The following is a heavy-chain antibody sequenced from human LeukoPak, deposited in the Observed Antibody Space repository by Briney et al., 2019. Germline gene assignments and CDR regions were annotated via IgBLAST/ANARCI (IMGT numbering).Heavy chain of an antibody. CDR1: GFTFRSYE. CDR3: ARVRGTSQDY. V-gene: IGHV3-48*03. D-gene: IGHD3-3*01. CDR2: ISSSGSTI. Sequence: GGSLRLSCAAFGFTFRSYEMNWVRQAPGKGLEWVSYISSSGSTIYYADSVKGRFTISRDNAKNSLYLQMNSLRAEDTAVYYCARVRGTSQDYWGQGTLVTVSS. J-gene: IGHJ4*02.